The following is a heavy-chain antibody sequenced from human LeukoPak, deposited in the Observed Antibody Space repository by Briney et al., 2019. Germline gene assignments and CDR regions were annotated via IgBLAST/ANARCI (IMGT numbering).Heavy chain of an antibody. CDR2: IYYSGST. CDR3: ARQTMTTADAFDI. D-gene: IGHD4-17*01. J-gene: IGHJ3*02. Sequence: SETLSLTSPVAGGSISSHFWRWIRQPPGKGLEWNAYIYYSGSTDYNPSLKSRVTISVDTSKNQFSLKLSSVTAADTAVYYCARQTMTTADAFDIWGQGTMVTVSS. CDR1: GGSISSHF. V-gene: IGHV4-59*08.